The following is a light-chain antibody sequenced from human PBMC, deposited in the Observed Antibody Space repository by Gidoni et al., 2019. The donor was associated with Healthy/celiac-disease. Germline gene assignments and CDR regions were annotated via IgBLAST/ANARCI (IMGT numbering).Light chain of an antibody. Sequence: DIQMTQSPSSLSASVGDSVTITCRASQSISSNLNWYQQQPGQAPKHLLYAAASLQSGVRSRFSCSGCGTDFTLTISSLHPEDDATYYYQQNYRTPPLTFXXXTKVEIK. J-gene: IGKJ4*01. CDR1: QSISSN. CDR2: AAA. V-gene: IGKV1-39*01. CDR3: QQNYRTPPLT.